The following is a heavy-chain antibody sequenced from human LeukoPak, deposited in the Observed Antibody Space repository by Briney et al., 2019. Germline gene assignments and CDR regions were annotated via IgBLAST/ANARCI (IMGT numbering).Heavy chain of an antibody. J-gene: IGHJ4*02. V-gene: IGHV1-69*13. CDR3: ARGWVDGYNFIDY. Sequence: ASVKVSCKASGGTFSSYAISWVRQAPGQGLEWMGGIIPIFGTANYAQKFQGRVTITADESTSTAYMELSSLRSEDTAVYYCARGWVDGYNFIDYWGQGTLVTVSS. CDR1: GGTFSSYA. D-gene: IGHD5-24*01. CDR2: IIPIFGTA.